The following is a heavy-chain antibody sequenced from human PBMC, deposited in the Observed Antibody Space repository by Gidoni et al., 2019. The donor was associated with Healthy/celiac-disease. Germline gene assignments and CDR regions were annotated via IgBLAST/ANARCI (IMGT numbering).Heavy chain of an antibody. CDR2: IYPGVSDT. CDR1: GDSFTSYW. CDR3: ARNPTNDYYYGMDV. Sequence: EVQLVQSGAELKKPGASLKISCKGSGDSFTSYWIGWVRQLPGKVLECMWIIYPGVSDTRYSPSFQVKVTISSYKSISTADLQWSSLKASDTAMYYCARNPTNDYYYGMDVWVKGTTVTVSS. J-gene: IGHJ6*04. V-gene: IGHV5-51*01.